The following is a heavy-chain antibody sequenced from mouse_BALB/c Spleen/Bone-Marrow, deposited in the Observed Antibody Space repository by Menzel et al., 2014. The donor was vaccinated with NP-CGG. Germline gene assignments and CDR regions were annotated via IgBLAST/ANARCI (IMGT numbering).Heavy chain of an antibody. V-gene: IGHV14-4*02. D-gene: IGHD2-1*01. CDR2: IDPENGDT. Sequence: VQLKESGAELVRSGASVKLSCTASGFNIKDYYMHWVKQRPEQGLEWIGWIDPENGDTEYAPKLQGKATMTADTSSNTAYLQLSSLTSEDTAVYYCNGNYYAMDYWGQGTSVTVSS. CDR3: NGNYYAMDY. J-gene: IGHJ4*01. CDR1: GFNIKDYY.